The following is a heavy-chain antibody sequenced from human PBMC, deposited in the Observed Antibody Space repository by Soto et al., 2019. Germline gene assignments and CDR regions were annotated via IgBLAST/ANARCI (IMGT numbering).Heavy chain of an antibody. Sequence: EVQLVESGGGLVQPGGSLRLSCAASGFTFSSNSMNWVRQVPGKGLEWVSYISSSSSTIYYADSEKGRFTISRDNAKNSLYLQMNSLRDEDTAVYYCARTAVAGPRGYFDYWGQGTLVTVSS. CDR3: ARTAVAGPRGYFDY. V-gene: IGHV3-48*02. CDR1: GFTFSSNS. J-gene: IGHJ4*02. CDR2: ISSSSSTI. D-gene: IGHD6-19*01.